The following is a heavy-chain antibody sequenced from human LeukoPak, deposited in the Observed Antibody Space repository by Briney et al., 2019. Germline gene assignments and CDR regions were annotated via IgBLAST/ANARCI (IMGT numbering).Heavy chain of an antibody. CDR1: GGSISSSRYY. J-gene: IGHJ4*02. CDR2: IYYSGSS. D-gene: IGHD6-13*01. CDR3: ARHYDSSSWFDY. V-gene: IGHV4-39*01. Sequence: SETLSLTCTVSGGSISSSRYYWGWIRHPPGTGLEWIGSIYYSGSSYYNPSLKSRVTISVDTSKNQFSLKLSSVTAADTAVYYCARHYDSSSWFDYWGQGTLVTVSS.